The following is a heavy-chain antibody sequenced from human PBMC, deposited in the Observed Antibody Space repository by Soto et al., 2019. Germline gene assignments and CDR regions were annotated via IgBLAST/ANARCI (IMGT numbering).Heavy chain of an antibody. Sequence: EVQLLESGGGLVQPGGSLRLSCAASGLTFSSYAMSWVRQAPGKGLEWGSTISGSDGSTYYADSGKGRFTISRDNSKNTRYWQMYSLRVEDTAVYYCAKEYSRGWYYFDYWGQGTLVTVSS. CDR1: GLTFSSYA. J-gene: IGHJ4*02. V-gene: IGHV3-23*01. D-gene: IGHD6-19*01. CDR2: ISGSDGST. CDR3: AKEYSRGWYYFDY.